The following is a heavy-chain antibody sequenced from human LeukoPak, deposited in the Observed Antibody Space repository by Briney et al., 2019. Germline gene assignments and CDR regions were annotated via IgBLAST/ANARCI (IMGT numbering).Heavy chain of an antibody. Sequence: GGSLRLSCAASGFTFSSYAMSWVRQAPGKGLEWVSAISGSGGGTYYADSVKGRFTISRDNSKNTLYLQMNSLRAEDTAVYYCAKDGIVGATTYYYYGMDVWGQGTTVTVS. CDR2: ISGSGGGT. J-gene: IGHJ6*02. V-gene: IGHV3-23*01. CDR1: GFTFSSYA. D-gene: IGHD1-26*01. CDR3: AKDGIVGATTYYYYGMDV.